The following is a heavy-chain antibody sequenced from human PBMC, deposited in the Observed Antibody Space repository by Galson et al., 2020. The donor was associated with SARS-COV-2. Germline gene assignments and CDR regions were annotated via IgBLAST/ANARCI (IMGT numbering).Heavy chain of an antibody. Sequence: NPSETLSLTCTVSGASISSGDYYWSWNRQPPGKNLEWIGYINYSGSTYYNPSPKSRVTISVDTSKNQFSLKLSPVTAADTAVYYCARGRGAGWFDPLGKGTLVTVSS. J-gene: IGHJ5*02. CDR2: INYSGST. CDR1: GASISSGDYY. CDR3: ARGRGAGWFDP. D-gene: IGHD3-10*01. V-gene: IGHV4-30-4*08.